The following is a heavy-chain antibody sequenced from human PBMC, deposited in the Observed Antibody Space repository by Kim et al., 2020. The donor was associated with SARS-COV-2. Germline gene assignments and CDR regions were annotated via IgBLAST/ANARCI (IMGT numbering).Heavy chain of an antibody. V-gene: IGHV1-18*04. J-gene: IGHJ3*02. CDR1: GYTFTSYG. D-gene: IGHD3-9*01. CDR3: ARDGRDRYFDWSQGMDAFDI. Sequence: ASVKVSCKASGYTFTSYGISWVRQAPGQGLEWMGWISAYNGNTNYAQKLQGRVTMTTDTSTSTAYMELRSLRSDDTAVYYCARDGRDRYFDWSQGMDAFDIWGRGTMVTVSS. CDR2: ISAYNGNT.